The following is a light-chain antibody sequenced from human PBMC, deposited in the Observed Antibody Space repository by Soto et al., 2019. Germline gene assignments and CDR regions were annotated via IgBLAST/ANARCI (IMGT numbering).Light chain of an antibody. V-gene: IGLV1-44*01. Sequence: QAVVTQPPSASGPPGQRVTISCSGSSSNIGSNTVDWYQQLPATAPKLLIYRNNHRPSGVPERFSGSKSCTSASLAISGLQSEDEADYYCAAWDGNLNGVVFGGGTKLTVL. J-gene: IGLJ3*02. CDR3: AAWDGNLNGVV. CDR1: SSNIGSNT. CDR2: RNN.